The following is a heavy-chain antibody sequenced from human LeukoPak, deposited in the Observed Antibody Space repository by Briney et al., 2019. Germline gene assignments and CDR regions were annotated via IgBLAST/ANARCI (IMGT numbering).Heavy chain of an antibody. D-gene: IGHD3-22*01. CDR3: ARGYDSSGYLKTPPFQH. V-gene: IGHV1-69*13. CDR2: IIPIFGTA. CDR1: GGTFSSYA. Sequence: GASVKVSCKASGGTFSSYAISWVRQAPGQGLEWMGGIIPIFGTANYAQKFQGRVTITADESTSTAYMELSSLRSEDTAVYYCARGYDSSGYLKTPPFQHWGQGTLVTVSS. J-gene: IGHJ1*01.